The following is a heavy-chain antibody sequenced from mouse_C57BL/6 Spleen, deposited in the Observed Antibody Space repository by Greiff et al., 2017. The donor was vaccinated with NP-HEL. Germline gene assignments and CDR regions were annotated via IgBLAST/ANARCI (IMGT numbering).Heavy chain of an antibody. V-gene: IGHV1-26*01. CDR3: ARYGLYDGYYNY. J-gene: IGHJ2*01. CDR1: GYTFTDYY. CDR2: INPNNGGT. D-gene: IGHD2-3*01. Sequence: EVQLQQSGPELVKPGASVKISCKASGYTFTDYYMNWVKQSHGKSLEWIGDINPNNGGTSYNQKFKGKATLTVDKSSSTAYMELRSLTSEDSAVYYCARYGLYDGYYNYWGQGTTLTVSS.